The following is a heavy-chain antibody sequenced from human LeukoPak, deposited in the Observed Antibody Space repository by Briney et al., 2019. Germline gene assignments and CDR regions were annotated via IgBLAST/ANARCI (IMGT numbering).Heavy chain of an antibody. CDR3: ARGSSVLTD. Sequence: PGGSLSLSCAASGFTFSSFAMNWVRQAPGKGLEWVSGVSSSGTSTDYADSVKDRFTISRDNSKNTLFLQMNSLRAEDTAVYYCARGSSVLTDWGQGTLVTVSS. J-gene: IGHJ4*02. D-gene: IGHD2-21*02. CDR2: VSSSGTST. V-gene: IGHV3-23*01. CDR1: GFTFSSFA.